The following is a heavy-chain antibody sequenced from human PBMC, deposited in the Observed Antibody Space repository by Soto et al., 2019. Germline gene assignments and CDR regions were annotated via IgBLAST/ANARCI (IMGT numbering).Heavy chain of an antibody. Sequence: EVQLVESGGGLVQPGGSLRLSCAASGFTVSSNYMSWVRQAPGKGLEWVSVMYRGGRTYYAESVKGRFTISRDNSKNMLYLQMNSLRAEDTAVYYCARTYSSSWYCIDYWGQGTLVTVSS. J-gene: IGHJ4*02. CDR2: MYRGGRT. CDR3: ARTYSSSWYCIDY. D-gene: IGHD6-13*01. V-gene: IGHV3-66*01. CDR1: GFTVSSNY.